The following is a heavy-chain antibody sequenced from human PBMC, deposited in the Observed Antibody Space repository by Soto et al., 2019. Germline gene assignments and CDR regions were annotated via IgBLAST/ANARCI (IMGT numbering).Heavy chain of an antibody. CDR2: IYHSGST. CDR1: GGSINTATHS. CDR3: ARGGGVTTTGDDY. Sequence: QLQLQESGSGLVKPSQTLSLTCAVSGGSINTATHSWSWIRQPPGKGLEWIGYIYHSGSTYYNPSVQSRVTTSIDKSNNQFSLRLSSVTAADTAVYYCARGGGVTTTGDDYWGQGILVTVSS. J-gene: IGHJ4*02. V-gene: IGHV4-30-2*01. D-gene: IGHD4-4*01.